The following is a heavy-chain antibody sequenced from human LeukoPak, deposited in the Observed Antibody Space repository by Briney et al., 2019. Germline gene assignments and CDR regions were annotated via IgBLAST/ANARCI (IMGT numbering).Heavy chain of an antibody. CDR1: GFTFSSYS. CDR2: ISSSGSTI. CDR3: ARPKAAALDY. V-gene: IGHV3-48*04. Sequence: GGSLRLSCAASGFTFSSYSMNWVRQAPGKGLEWVSYISSSGSTIYYADSVKGRFTISRDNAKNSLYLQMNSLRAEDTAVYYCARPKAAALDYWGRGTLVTVSS. J-gene: IGHJ4*02. D-gene: IGHD6-13*01.